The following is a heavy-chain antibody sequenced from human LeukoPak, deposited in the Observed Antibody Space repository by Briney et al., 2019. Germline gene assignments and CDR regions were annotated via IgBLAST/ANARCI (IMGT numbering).Heavy chain of an antibody. CDR2: IKQDGSEK. D-gene: IGHD6-13*01. J-gene: IGHJ4*02. Sequence: PGGSLRLSCVASGFTFSSYWMSWVRQAPGKGLEWVANIKQDGSEKYYVDSVKGRFTISRDNAKNSLYLQMNSPRAEDTAVYYCARGGRGIAAPFDYWGQGTLVTVSS. CDR1: GFTFSSYW. V-gene: IGHV3-7*01. CDR3: ARGGRGIAAPFDY.